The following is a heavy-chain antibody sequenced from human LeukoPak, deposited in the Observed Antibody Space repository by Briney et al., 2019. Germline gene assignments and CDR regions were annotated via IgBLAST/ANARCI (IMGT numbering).Heavy chain of an antibody. CDR3: AKDRIKDMVRGFEVGAFDI. D-gene: IGHD3-10*01. CDR2: IYTSGST. Sequence: SQTLSLTCTVSGGSISSGSYYWSWIRQPAGKGLEWIGRIYTSGSTNYNPSLKSRVTISVDTSKNQFSLKLSSVTAADTAVYYCAKDRIKDMVRGFEVGAFDIWGQGTMVTVSS. CDR1: GGSISSGSYY. V-gene: IGHV4-61*02. J-gene: IGHJ3*02.